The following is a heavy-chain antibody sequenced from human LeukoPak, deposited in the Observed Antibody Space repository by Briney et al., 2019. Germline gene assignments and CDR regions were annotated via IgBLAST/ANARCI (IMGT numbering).Heavy chain of an antibody. J-gene: IGHJ4*02. CDR3: ARLSEYSYGYVGL. CDR2: IYRSGST. D-gene: IGHD5-18*01. Sequence: LETLSLTCAVSGYSISSGYYWGWIRQPPGKGLEWIGSIYRSGSTYYNPSLMSRVTISVDTSKNQFSLKLSSVTAADTAVYYCARLSEYSYGYVGLWGQGTLVTVSS. CDR1: GYSISSGYY. V-gene: IGHV4-38-2*01.